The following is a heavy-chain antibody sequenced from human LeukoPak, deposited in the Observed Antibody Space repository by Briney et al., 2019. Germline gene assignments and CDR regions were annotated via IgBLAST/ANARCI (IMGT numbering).Heavy chain of an antibody. CDR3: ARPYNFSSGYWNY. D-gene: IGHD3-3*01. J-gene: IGHJ4*02. Sequence: GGSLRLSCAASGFTFSNYWMTWVRQAPGKGLEWVAKIRQDGGEKYYVDSVKGRFTISRDNAKNSLYLQMNSLRTEDTAVYYCARPYNFSSGYWNYWGQGTLVTAPS. CDR1: GFTFSNYW. V-gene: IGHV3-7*01. CDR2: IRQDGGEK.